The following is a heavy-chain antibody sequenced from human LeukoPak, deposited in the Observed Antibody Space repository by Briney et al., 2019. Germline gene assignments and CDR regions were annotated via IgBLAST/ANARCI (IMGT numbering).Heavy chain of an antibody. Sequence: GGSLRLSCAASGFTYSSSGFTFASYDLSWVRQAPGTGLEWVANIKQDGSEKYFVDSVKGRFTISRDNAKNSLYLDMNSLRAEDTAVYYCARAPKSSRSGAFDVWGQGTMVTVSS. CDR1: GFTYSSSGFTFASYD. CDR2: IKQDGSEK. J-gene: IGHJ3*01. D-gene: IGHD6-13*01. V-gene: IGHV3-7*01. CDR3: ARAPKSSRSGAFDV.